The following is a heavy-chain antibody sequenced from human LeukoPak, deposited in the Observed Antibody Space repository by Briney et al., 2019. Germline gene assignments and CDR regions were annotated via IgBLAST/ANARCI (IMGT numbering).Heavy chain of an antibody. V-gene: IGHV4-4*07. CDR1: GDSISSYY. CDR2: IYTTWST. Sequence: PSETLSLTCAVSGDSISSYYLSWIRQPAGKGLEWIRRIYTTWSTNYNPSLKSRVTMSVDTSNNQFSLKLSSVTAADTAVYYCARGGFTKFDPWGQGTLVTVSS. J-gene: IGHJ5*02. CDR3: ARGGFTKFDP. D-gene: IGHD3-3*01.